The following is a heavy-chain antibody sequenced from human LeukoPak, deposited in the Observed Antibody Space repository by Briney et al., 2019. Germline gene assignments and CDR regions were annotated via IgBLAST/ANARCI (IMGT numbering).Heavy chain of an antibody. Sequence: GGSLRLSCAASGFTLSSYWMSWVRQAPGKGLEWVANIKQGGSEKYYVDSVKGRFTIPRDNAKNSLYLQMNSLRAEDTAVYYCARASKFGIWDYYYGMDVWGKGTTVTVSS. D-gene: IGHD3-16*01. V-gene: IGHV3-7*03. CDR2: IKQGGSEK. CDR3: ARASKFGIWDYYYGMDV. J-gene: IGHJ6*04. CDR1: GFTLSSYW.